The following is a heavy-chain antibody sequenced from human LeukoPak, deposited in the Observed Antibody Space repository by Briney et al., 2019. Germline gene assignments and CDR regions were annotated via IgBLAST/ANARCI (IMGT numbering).Heavy chain of an antibody. CDR2: INHNGNT. J-gene: IGHJ4*02. CDR3: ATVAIRAEFNFDH. CDR1: SGSFSTFY. V-gene: IGHV4-34*01. Sequence: EPSVTLSLTCGVSSGSFSTFYWNRLPQHPGKGLEWFSDINHNGNTNYNPSLKGRVTLSVDKSKNRFSLKLRSMTAADTALYYCATVAIRAEFNFDHWGQRVLVSVSS. D-gene: IGHD3-10*01.